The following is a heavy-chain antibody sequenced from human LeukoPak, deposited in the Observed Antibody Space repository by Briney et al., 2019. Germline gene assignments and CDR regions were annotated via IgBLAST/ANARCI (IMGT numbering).Heavy chain of an antibody. V-gene: IGHV4-38-2*02. CDR3: ARAWNGDYYYYMDV. J-gene: IGHJ6*03. CDR2: IYHSGST. Sequence: SETLSLTCTVSGYSISSGYYWGWIRQPPGKGLEWIGSIYHSGSTYYNPSLKSRVTISVDTSKNQFSLKLSSVTAADTAVYYCARAWNGDYYYYMDVWGKGTTVTVSS. D-gene: IGHD2-8*01. CDR1: GYSISSGYY.